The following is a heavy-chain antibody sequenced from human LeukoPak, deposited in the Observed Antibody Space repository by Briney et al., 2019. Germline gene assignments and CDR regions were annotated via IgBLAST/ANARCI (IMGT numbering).Heavy chain of an antibody. D-gene: IGHD3-22*01. V-gene: IGHV1-69*04. CDR1: GGTFSSYA. J-gene: IGHJ3*02. Sequence: SVKVSCKASGGTFSSYAISWVRQAPGQGLEWMGRIIPIPGIANYAQKFQGRVTITADKSTSTAYMELSSLRSEDTAVYYCATRTNITMIVVALPDAFDIWGQGTMVTVSS. CDR3: ATRTNITMIVVALPDAFDI. CDR2: IIPIPGIA.